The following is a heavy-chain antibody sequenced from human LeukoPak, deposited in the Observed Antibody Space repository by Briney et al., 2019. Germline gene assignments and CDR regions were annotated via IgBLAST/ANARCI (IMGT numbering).Heavy chain of an antibody. Sequence: ASVKVSCKAPGYTFISYYMHWVRQAPGQGLEWMGIINPSGGSTSYAQKFQGRVTMARDTSTSTVYMELSSLRSEDTAVYYCARAGGGGFDYYDSSGPAENGMDVWGQGTTVTVSS. D-gene: IGHD3-22*01. V-gene: IGHV1-46*01. CDR3: ARAGGGGFDYYDSSGPAENGMDV. CDR2: INPSGGST. CDR1: GYTFISYY. J-gene: IGHJ6*02.